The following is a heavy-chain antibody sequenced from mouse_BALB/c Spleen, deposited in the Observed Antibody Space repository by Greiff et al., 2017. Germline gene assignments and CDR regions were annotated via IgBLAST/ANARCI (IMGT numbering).Heavy chain of an antibody. CDR3: ARRHRYEVLDY. J-gene: IGHJ2*01. Sequence: EVMLVESGGGLVQPGGSLKLSCAASGFTFSSYTMSWVRQTPEKRLEWVAYISNGGGSTYYPDTVKGRFTISRDNAKNTLYLQMSSLKSEDTAMYYCARRHRYEVLDYWGQGTTLTVSS. CDR2: ISNGGGST. V-gene: IGHV5-12-2*01. D-gene: IGHD2-14*01. CDR1: GFTFSSYT.